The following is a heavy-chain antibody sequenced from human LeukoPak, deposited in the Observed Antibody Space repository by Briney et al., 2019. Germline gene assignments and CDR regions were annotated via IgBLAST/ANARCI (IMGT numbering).Heavy chain of an antibody. D-gene: IGHD3-10*01. J-gene: IGHJ4*02. V-gene: IGHV3-9*01. CDR2: ISWNSGSI. CDR1: GFTFDDYA. CDR3: AKDLALYGSGSYYSD. Sequence: PGRSLRLSCAASGFTFDDYAMHWVRHAPGKGLEWVSGISWNSGSIGYADSVKGRFTISRDNAKNSLYLQMNSLRAEDTALYYCAKDLALYGSGSYYSDWGQGTLVTVSS.